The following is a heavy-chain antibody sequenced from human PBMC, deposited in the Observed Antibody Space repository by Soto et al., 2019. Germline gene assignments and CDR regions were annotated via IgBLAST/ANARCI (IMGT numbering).Heavy chain of an antibody. CDR1: GFTFSGSA. J-gene: IGHJ6*03. D-gene: IGHD2-15*01. Sequence: EVQLVESGGGLVQPGGSLKLSCAASGFTFSGSAMHWVRQASGKGLEWVGRIRSKANSYATAYAASVKGRFTISRDDSKDTAYLQLKSLKTEDTACNYCAKHRAGCRGGRCRGYYYDMDVGGKGTTVTVS. V-gene: IGHV3-73*01. CDR2: IRSKANSYAT. CDR3: AKHRAGCRGGRCRGYYYDMDV.